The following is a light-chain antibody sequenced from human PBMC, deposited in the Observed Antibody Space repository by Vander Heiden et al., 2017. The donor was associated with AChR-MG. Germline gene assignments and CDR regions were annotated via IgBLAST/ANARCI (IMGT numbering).Light chain of an antibody. CDR2: GAS. CDR3: QQYNNWPPYT. V-gene: IGKV3-15*01. Sequence: ELVMTQSPATLSVSPGERATLSCRASQSVSSNLAWYQQKPGQAPRLLIYGASTKATGIPARFSGSGSGTKFTLTISSLQSEDFAVYCCQQYNNWPPYTFGQGTKLEIK. J-gene: IGKJ2*01. CDR1: QSVSSN.